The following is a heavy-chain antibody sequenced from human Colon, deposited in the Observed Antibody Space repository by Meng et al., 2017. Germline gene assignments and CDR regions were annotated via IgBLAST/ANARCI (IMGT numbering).Heavy chain of an antibody. Sequence: VPLQEWGAGRLKPSETLSRTCAVYGGSFSGYYWSWIRQPPGQGLEWIGEINHSGSTNYNPSLKSRVTISVDTSKNQFSLKLRSVTAADTAVYYCARERLSSGWYGGRWFDPWGQGTLVTVSS. CDR3: ARERLSSGWYGGRWFDP. V-gene: IGHV4-34*01. CDR1: GGSFSGYY. D-gene: IGHD6-19*01. CDR2: INHSGST. J-gene: IGHJ5*02.